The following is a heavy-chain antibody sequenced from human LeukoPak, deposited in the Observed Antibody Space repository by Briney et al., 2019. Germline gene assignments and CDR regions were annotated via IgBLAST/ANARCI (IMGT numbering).Heavy chain of an antibody. CDR3: ARTLRGGGALDY. D-gene: IGHD3-16*01. J-gene: IGHJ4*02. Sequence: GGSLRLSCAASGFTFSNYWLNWVRQAPGKGLEWVANIKEDGSEKYYVDSVKGRFTISRDNAKNSLFLQINSLRAEDTAVYYCARTLRGGGALDYWGQGTLVTVSS. CDR2: IKEDGSEK. V-gene: IGHV3-7*03. CDR1: GFTFSNYW.